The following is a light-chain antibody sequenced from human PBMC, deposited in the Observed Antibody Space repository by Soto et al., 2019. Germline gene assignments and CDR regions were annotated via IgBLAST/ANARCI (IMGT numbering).Light chain of an antibody. Sequence: DIQMTQSPSSLSASVGDRVTITCRASQSISSNLNLYQQKPGKVPNLLIYVASSLEGGVPSRFSGSGSGTDFTLTISSLQPEDSATYYCQQSYRSPPTFGQGTKVDIK. V-gene: IGKV1-39*01. CDR3: QQSYRSPPT. CDR2: VAS. CDR1: QSISSN. J-gene: IGKJ1*01.